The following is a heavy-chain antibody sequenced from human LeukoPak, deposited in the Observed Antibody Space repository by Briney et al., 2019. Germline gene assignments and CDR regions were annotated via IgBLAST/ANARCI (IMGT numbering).Heavy chain of an antibody. CDR1: GFTFSSYR. D-gene: IGHD6-13*01. J-gene: IGHJ4*02. CDR2: ISSSSSYI. CDR3: ARDSSSWYYFDY. V-gene: IGHV3-21*01. Sequence: PGGSLRLSCAASGFTFSSYRMNWVRQAPGKGLEWVSSISSSSSYIYYADSVKGRFTISRDNAKNSLYLQMNSLRAEDTAVYYCARDSSSWYYFDYWGQGTLVTVSS.